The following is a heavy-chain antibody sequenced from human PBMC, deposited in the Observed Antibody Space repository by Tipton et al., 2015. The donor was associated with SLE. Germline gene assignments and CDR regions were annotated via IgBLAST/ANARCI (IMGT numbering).Heavy chain of an antibody. CDR3: ASGSTVTLRY. CDR2: INPSGDNT. V-gene: IGHV1-46*01. CDR1: GYTFTSHY. D-gene: IGHD4-17*01. J-gene: IGHJ4*02. Sequence: QSGPEVKKPGASVKVSCKASGYTFTSHYMHWVRQAPGQGLEWMGIINPSGDNTSYAQKFQVRVTMTRDTSTSTVYMELNSLRSDDTAVYYCASGSTVTLRYWGQGTLVTVSS.